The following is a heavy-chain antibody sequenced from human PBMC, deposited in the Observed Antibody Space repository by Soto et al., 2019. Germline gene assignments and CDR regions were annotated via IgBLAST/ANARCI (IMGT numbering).Heavy chain of an antibody. CDR3: ARVRNGLRTVLMVYANYDYYYYMDV. V-gene: IGHV4-31*03. D-gene: IGHD2-8*01. J-gene: IGHJ6*03. CDR1: GGSISSGGYY. CDR2: IYYSGST. Sequence: ASETLSLTCTVSGGSISSGGYYWSWIRHHPGKGLEWIGYIYYSGSTYYNPSLKRRVTISVDTSKNQFSLKLSSVTAADTAVYYCARVRNGLRTVLMVYANYDYYYYMDVWGKGTTVTVSS.